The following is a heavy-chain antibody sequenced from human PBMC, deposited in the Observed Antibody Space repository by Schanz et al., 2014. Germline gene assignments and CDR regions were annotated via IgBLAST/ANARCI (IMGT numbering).Heavy chain of an antibody. V-gene: IGHV1-8*01. D-gene: IGHD3-3*01. J-gene: IGHJ6*03. CDR3: ARALKREVAIFGVIPAQNYYYMDV. CDR2: MNPKTGNT. CDR1: GFNFNNYN. Sequence: QVQLVQSGAEVKKPGASVKVSCTASGFNFNNYNINWVRQATGQGLEWMGWMNPKTGNTDHAQKFQGRVSMTWDTSTSTAYLDLSRLRSEDTGVYYCARALKREVAIFGVIPAQNYYYMDVWAKVSTLTVAS.